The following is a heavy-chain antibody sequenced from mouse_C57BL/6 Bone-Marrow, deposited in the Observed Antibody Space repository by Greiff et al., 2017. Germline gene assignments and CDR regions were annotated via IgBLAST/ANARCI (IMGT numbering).Heavy chain of an antibody. CDR2: IYPVNSDT. CDR1: GYTFTSYW. V-gene: IGHV1-5*01. CDR3: TELASHFDY. D-gene: IGHD4-1*01. Sequence: VQLKQSGTVLARPGASVKMSCKTSGYTFTSYWMHWVKQRPGQGLEWIGAIYPVNSDTSYNQKFKGKAKLTAVTSASTAYMEHSSLTNEDSAVYYCTELASHFDYWGQGTTLTVSS. J-gene: IGHJ2*01.